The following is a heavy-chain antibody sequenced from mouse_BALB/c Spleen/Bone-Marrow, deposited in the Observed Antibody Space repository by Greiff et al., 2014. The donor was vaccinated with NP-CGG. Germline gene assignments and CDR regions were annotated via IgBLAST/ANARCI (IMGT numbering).Heavy chain of an antibody. D-gene: IGHD1-1*01. CDR2: ISSGSSTI. CDR1: GFTFSSFA. J-gene: IGHJ2*01. Sequence: EVQLQQSGGGLVQPGGSRKLSCAASGFTFSSFAIHWVRQAPEKGLEWVAYISSGSSTIYYADTVMGRFTISRDNPKNTLFLQMTSLRSEDTAMYYCARSGSSSGYFDYWGQGTTLTVSS. CDR3: ARSGSSSGYFDY. V-gene: IGHV5-17*02.